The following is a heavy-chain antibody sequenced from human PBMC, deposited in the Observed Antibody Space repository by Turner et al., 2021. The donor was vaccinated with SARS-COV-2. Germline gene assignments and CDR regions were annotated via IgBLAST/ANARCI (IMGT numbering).Heavy chain of an antibody. CDR2: VSGLGDTR. D-gene: IGHD7-27*01. V-gene: IGHV3-23*01. CDR3: VRDRPRPGDRDALDI. CDR1: GFTLNTYA. Sequence: EVQVLESGGGLAQPGGCLRLSCPASGFTLNTYAMSWVRQAPGKGLVWVSVVSGLGDTRFYADSVRGRFTISRDNTKNRVYLQMNSLRPDDTALYYCVRDRPRPGDRDALDIWGQGTMVTVSS. J-gene: IGHJ3*02.